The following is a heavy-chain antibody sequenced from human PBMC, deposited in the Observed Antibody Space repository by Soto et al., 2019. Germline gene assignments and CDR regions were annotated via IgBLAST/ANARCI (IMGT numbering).Heavy chain of an antibody. CDR3: ARAQGLGYYYYYMDV. Sequence: GASVKVSCKASGGTFSSYAISWVRQAPGQGLEWMGRIIPILGIANYAQKFQGRVTITADKSTSTAYMELSSLRSEDTAVYYCARAQGLGYYYYYMDVWGKGTTVTVSS. V-gene: IGHV1-69*04. J-gene: IGHJ6*03. CDR2: IIPILGIA. CDR1: GGTFSSYA.